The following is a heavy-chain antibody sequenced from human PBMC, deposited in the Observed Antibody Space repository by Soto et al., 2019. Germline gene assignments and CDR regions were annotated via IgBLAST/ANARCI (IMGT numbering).Heavy chain of an antibody. V-gene: IGHV3-23*01. CDR3: AESARYCSCADCRA. CDR2: ISGSGTIT. Sequence: EVQLLESGGGLVQPGGSLRLSCAASGFPFSSRAMSWVRQAPGKGLEWVSAISGSGTITYYADSVKGRFTISRDTSKNTLSLPMNSLRADDTAVYYCAESARYCSCADCRAWGQGTLVTVSS. J-gene: IGHJ5*02. CDR1: GFPFSSRA. D-gene: IGHD2-15*01.